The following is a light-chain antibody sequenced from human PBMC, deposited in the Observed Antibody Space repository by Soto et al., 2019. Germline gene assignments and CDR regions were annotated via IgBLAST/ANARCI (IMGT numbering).Light chain of an antibody. V-gene: IGKV3-20*01. CDR3: QQCGSSPLT. CDR1: QSVSSSY. CDR2: GVS. Sequence: EIVLTQSPGTLSLSPGERATLSCRASQSVSSSYLAWYQQKPGQAPRLLIYGVSSRATGIPDRFSGSGSGTDFTLTISRLEPEDFAVYYCQQCGSSPLTFGQGTRLEIK. J-gene: IGKJ5*01.